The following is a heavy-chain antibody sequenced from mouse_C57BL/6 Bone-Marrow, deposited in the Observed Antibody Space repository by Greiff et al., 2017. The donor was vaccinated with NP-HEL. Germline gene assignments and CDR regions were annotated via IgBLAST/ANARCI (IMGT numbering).Heavy chain of an antibody. CDR3: AREAMYWDYFDY. Sequence: QVQLKQSGAELVRPGSSVKLSCKASGYTFTSYWMHWVKQRPIQGLEWIGNIDPSDSETHYNQKFKDKATLTVDKSSSTAYMQLSSLTSEDSAVYYCAREAMYWDYFDYWGQGTTLTVSS. CDR2: IDPSDSET. V-gene: IGHV1-52*01. J-gene: IGHJ2*01. CDR1: GYTFTSYW.